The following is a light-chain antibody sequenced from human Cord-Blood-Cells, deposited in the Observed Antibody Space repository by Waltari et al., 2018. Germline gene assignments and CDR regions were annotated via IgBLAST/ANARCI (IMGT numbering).Light chain of an antibody. J-gene: IGKJ4*01. CDR1: QDISKH. Sequence: IQMTQSPSSLSASVGGRVTITCQASQDISKHLNWYQQKPRKAPKLLIYDASNLEKGVPSRFHGSVSVTDFTGTICSLQPEVIATYYCHQYLSLRHTFGGVTKVGIK. V-gene: IGKV1-33*01. CDR3: HQYLSLRHT. CDR2: DAS.